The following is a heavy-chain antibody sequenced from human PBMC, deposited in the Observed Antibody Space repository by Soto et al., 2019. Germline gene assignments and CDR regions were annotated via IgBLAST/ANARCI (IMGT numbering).Heavy chain of an antibody. CDR2: IKTKTEGGTT. J-gene: IGHJ5*01. CDR3: TIDRWERRLLDC. D-gene: IGHD1-26*01. CDR1: GFTFSNAW. V-gene: IGHV3-15*01. Sequence: SGGSLRLSCAASGFTFSNAWLSWVRQAQGKGLEWVGRIKTKTEGGTTHYAAPVTGRFIISRDDSKDTQYLQRNSLEPVLIAVYYCTIDRWERRLLDCWGHESLVSFAS.